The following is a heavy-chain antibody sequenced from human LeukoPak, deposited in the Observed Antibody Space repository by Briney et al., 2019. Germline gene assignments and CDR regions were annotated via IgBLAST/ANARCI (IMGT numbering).Heavy chain of an antibody. Sequence: SVKVSCKASGGTFSSYAISWVRQAPGQGLEWMGRIIPILGIANYAQKFQGRVTITADKSTSTAYMELSSLRSEDTAVYYCARGKDDILTGLDAFDIWGQGTMVTVSS. J-gene: IGHJ3*02. V-gene: IGHV1-69*04. CDR2: IIPILGIA. D-gene: IGHD3-9*01. CDR3: ARGKDDILTGLDAFDI. CDR1: GGTFSSYA.